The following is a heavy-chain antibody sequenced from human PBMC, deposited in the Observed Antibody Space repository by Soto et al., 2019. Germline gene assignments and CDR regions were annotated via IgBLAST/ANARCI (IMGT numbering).Heavy chain of an antibody. J-gene: IGHJ4*02. CDR1: LYTFTSYG. D-gene: IGHD4-4*01. CDR2: ISAYNGNT. V-gene: IGHV1-18*01. Sequence: ASVKVSCKGSLYTFTSYGISVLRQAPGQGLEWMGWISAYNGNTNYAQKLQGRVTMTTDKSTSTDYMELRSLRSDDTAVYCCARQGTTATFDYWGQGTLVTVSS. CDR3: ARQGTTATFDY.